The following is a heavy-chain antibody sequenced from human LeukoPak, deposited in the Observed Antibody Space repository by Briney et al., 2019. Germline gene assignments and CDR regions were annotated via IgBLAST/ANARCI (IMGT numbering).Heavy chain of an antibody. V-gene: IGHV4-59*01. CDR1: GGSISSYY. D-gene: IGHD2-15*01. CDR3: ARGGYCSGGSCFPGPFDY. J-gene: IGHJ4*02. Sequence: PSETLSLTCTVSGGSISSYYWSWIRQPPGKGLEWIGYIYYSGSTNYNPSLKSRVTISVDTSKNQFSLKLSSVTAADTAVYYCARGGYCSGGSCFPGPFDYWGQGTLVTVSS. CDR2: IYYSGST.